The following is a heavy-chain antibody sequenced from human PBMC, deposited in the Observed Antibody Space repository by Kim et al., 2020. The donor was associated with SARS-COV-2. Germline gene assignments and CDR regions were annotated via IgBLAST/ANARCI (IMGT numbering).Heavy chain of an antibody. CDR3: AREAHSSGWFLDY. Sequence: YAQGFTGRSVFSLDTSVSTAYLQISSLKAEDTAVYYCAREAHSSGWFLDYWGQGTLVTVSS. D-gene: IGHD6-19*01. V-gene: IGHV7-4-1*02. J-gene: IGHJ4*02.